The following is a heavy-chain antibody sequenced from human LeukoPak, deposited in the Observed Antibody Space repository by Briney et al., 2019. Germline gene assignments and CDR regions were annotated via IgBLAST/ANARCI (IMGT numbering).Heavy chain of an antibody. CDR3: AHDGSGSSFDY. CDR1: GFSLRTSGVG. J-gene: IGHJ4*02. CDR2: IYWDDDK. D-gene: IGHD3-10*01. Sequence: ESGPTLLYPNQPLTLTCTFSGFSLRTSGVGVGWIRQPQGKDLEWLALIYWDDDKRYSPSLKSRLTITKDTSKNQVVLTMTNMDPVDTATYYCAHDGSGSSFDYWGQGTLVTVSS. V-gene: IGHV2-5*02.